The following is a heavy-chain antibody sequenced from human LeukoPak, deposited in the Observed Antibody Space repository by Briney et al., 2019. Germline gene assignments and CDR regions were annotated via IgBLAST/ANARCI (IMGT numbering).Heavy chain of an antibody. Sequence: PSETLSLTCTVSGGSISSSSYYWGWIRQPPGKGLEWIGSIYYSGSTYYNPSLKSRVTISVDTSKNQFSLKLTSVTAADTAVYYCASLLLWFGELTSWDHWGQGTLVTVSS. CDR1: GGSISSSSYY. CDR3: ASLLLWFGELTSWDH. V-gene: IGHV4-39*01. CDR2: IYYSGST. J-gene: IGHJ4*02. D-gene: IGHD3-10*01.